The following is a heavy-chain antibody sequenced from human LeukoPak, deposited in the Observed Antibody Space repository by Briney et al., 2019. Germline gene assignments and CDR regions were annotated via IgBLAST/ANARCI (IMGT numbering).Heavy chain of an antibody. CDR3: ARYTRLQSFDY. Sequence: PSETLSLTCAVYGGSFSGYYWSWIRQPPGKGLEWIGEINHSGSTNYNPSLKSRVTISVDTSKNQFSLKLSSVTAADTAVYYCARYTRLQSFDYWGQGTLVTVSS. V-gene: IGHV4-34*01. D-gene: IGHD3-9*01. J-gene: IGHJ4*02. CDR1: GGSFSGYY. CDR2: INHSGST.